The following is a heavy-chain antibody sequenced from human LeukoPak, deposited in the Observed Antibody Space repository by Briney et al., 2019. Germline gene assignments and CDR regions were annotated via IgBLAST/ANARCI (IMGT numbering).Heavy chain of an antibody. J-gene: IGHJ4*02. D-gene: IGHD6-19*01. CDR2: IYPGDSDT. Sequence: GESLKISCKASGYRFTTYWIVWVRQMPGKDLGWMGIIYPGDSDTRYSPSFHGQVTISADKSINTAYLQWSSLKASDTAMYYCARQGGQGLDFDYWGQGTLVTVSS. V-gene: IGHV5-51*01. CDR1: GYRFTTYW. CDR3: ARQGGQGLDFDY.